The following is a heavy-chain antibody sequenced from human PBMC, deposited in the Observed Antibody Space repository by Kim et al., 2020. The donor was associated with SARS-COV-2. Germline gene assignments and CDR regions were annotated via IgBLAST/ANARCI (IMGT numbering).Heavy chain of an antibody. D-gene: IGHD6-13*01. Sequence: PSFKGQVTTSADNSSSTAYLQWSSLKASDTAMYYCARGSSSFRDNWFDPWGQGTLVTVSS. V-gene: IGHV5-51*01. CDR3: ARGSSSFRDNWFDP. J-gene: IGHJ5*02.